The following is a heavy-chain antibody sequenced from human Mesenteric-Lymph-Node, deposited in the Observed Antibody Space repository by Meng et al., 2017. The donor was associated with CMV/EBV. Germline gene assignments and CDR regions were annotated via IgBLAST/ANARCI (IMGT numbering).Heavy chain of an antibody. CDR2: ICSGDTT. Sequence: GESLKISCTVSGFTASHMNWVRQAPGKGPEWISVICSGDTTHYAHSVKDRFTISRDNSMNTLYLQMSSLRAEVTAIYYCVVGYDSRKVAYWGQGTLVTISS. V-gene: IGHV3-53*01. CDR1: GFTASH. CDR3: VVGYDSRKVAY. J-gene: IGHJ4*02. D-gene: IGHD3-16*01.